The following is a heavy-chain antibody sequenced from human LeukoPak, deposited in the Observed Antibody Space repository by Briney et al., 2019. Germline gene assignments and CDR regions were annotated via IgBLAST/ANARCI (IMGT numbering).Heavy chain of an antibody. D-gene: IGHD4-17*01. J-gene: IGHJ4*02. CDR3: ASLYGHYGPGGFDY. V-gene: IGHV4-38-2*01. CDR1: GYSISSGYY. CDR2: IYHSGST. Sequence: SETLSLTCAVSGYSISSGYYCGWIRQPPGKGQGWSGSIYHSGSTYYKPSLKSRVTISVDTSKNQFSLKLRSVTAAHTAVYYCASLYGHYGPGGFDYWGQGPLVPVSS.